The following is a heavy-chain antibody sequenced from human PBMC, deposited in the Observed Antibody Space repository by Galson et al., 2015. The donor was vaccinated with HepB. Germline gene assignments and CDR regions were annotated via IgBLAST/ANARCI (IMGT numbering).Heavy chain of an antibody. CDR2: INPNSGGT. Sequence: SVKVSCKASGYTFTGYYMHWVRQAPGQGLEWMGWINPNSGGTNYAQKFQGWVTMTRDTSISTAYMELSRLRSDDTAVYYCARDLGYYYGSGSQYYYYGMDVWGQGTTVTVSS. CDR1: GYTFTGYY. V-gene: IGHV1-2*04. J-gene: IGHJ6*02. D-gene: IGHD3-10*01. CDR3: ARDLGYYYGSGSQYYYYGMDV.